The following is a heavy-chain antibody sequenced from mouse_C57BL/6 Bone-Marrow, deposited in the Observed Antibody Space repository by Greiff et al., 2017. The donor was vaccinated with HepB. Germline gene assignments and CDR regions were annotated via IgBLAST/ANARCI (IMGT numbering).Heavy chain of an antibody. CDR1: GYTFTSYW. D-gene: IGHD2-3*01. CDR3: ARRYEYYFDY. V-gene: IGHV1-69*01. Sequence: QVQLKQPGAELVMPGASVKLSCKASGYTFTSYWMHWVKQRPGQGLEWIGEIDPSDSYTNYNQKFKGKSTLTVDKSSSTAYMQLSSLTSEDSAVYYCARRYEYYFDYWGQGTTLTVSS. CDR2: IDPSDSYT. J-gene: IGHJ2*01.